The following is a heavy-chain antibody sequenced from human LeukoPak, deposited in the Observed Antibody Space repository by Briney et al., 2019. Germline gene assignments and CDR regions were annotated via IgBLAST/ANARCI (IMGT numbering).Heavy chain of an antibody. J-gene: IGHJ4*02. CDR3: TGYYDSSGYYYYFDY. D-gene: IGHD3-22*01. CDR2: IKQDGSEK. V-gene: IGHV3-7*01. CDR1: GFTFSSYW. Sequence: GGSLRLSCAASGFTFSSYWMSWVRQAPGKGLEWVANIKQDGSEKYYVDSVKGRFTISRDNAKNSLYLQMNSLRAEDTAVYYCTGYYDSSGYYYYFDYWGQGTLVTVSS.